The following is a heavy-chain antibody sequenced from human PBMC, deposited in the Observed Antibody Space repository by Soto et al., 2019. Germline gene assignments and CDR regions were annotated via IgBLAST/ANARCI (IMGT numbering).Heavy chain of an antibody. Sequence: SETLSLTCTVSGVSVSSYYWSWIRQPPGKGLEWIGYIYYSGRTNYNPSLKSRVTISVDTSKNQFSLKLSSVTAADTAVYYCARGYCSSTICYIWDNWFDPWGQGTLVTVS. V-gene: IGHV4-59*02. J-gene: IGHJ5*02. CDR3: ARGYCSSTICYIWDNWFDP. CDR2: IYYSGRT. D-gene: IGHD2-2*02. CDR1: GVSVSSYY.